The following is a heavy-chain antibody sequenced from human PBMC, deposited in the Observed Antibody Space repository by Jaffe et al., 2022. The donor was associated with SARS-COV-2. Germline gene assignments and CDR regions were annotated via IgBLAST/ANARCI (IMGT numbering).Heavy chain of an antibody. CDR2: ISYDGSNK. Sequence: QVQLVESGGGVVQPGRSLRLSCAASGFTFSSYAIHWVRQAPGKGLEWVAMISYDGSNKFYTDAVKGRFSISRDNSKNTVDLQLNSLRAEDTALYYCARAHFLTGYDYWGQGTLVTVSS. J-gene: IGHJ4*02. CDR3: ARAHFLTGYDY. D-gene: IGHD3-9*01. V-gene: IGHV3-30-3*01. CDR1: GFTFSSYA.